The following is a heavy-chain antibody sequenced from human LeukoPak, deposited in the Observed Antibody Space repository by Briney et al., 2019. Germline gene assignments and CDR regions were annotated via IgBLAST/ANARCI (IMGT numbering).Heavy chain of an antibody. CDR3: ARVIVMVRGVIQSHYFDY. Sequence: SGTLSLTCAVSGGSISSSNWWSWVRQPPGKELEWIGEIYHSGSTNYNPSLKSRVTISVDKSKNQFSLKLSSVTAADTAVYYCARVIVMVRGVIQSHYFDYWGQGTLVTVSS. D-gene: IGHD3-10*01. J-gene: IGHJ4*02. CDR1: GGSISSSNW. CDR2: IYHSGST. V-gene: IGHV4-4*02.